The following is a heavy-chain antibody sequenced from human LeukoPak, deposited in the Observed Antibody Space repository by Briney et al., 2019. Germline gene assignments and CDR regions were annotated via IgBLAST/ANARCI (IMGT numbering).Heavy chain of an antibody. J-gene: IGHJ4*02. V-gene: IGHV4-4*07. Sequence: SETLSLTCSVSGGSISTDYWTWIRQPAGKGLEWIGLIYTSGSTNYNPSLKSRVTMSLDTSKNQFSLKLTSVTAADTAVYYCASDFGYWGQGTLVTVSS. CDR2: IYTSGST. CDR3: ASDFGY. CDR1: GGSISTDY. D-gene: IGHD3-10*01.